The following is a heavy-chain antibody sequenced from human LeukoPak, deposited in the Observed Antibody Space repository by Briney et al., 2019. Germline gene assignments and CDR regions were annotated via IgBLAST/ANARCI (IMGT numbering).Heavy chain of an antibody. CDR3: AGDLREGGYSYKWFDP. Sequence: ASVKVSCKASGYTFTSYGISWVRQAPGQGLEWMGWISTNNGNTNYAQKLQGRVTITTDTSTTKASMELKSLRSDDEAVSYCAGDLREGGYSYKWFDPWGQGTLVTVSS. J-gene: IGHJ5*02. V-gene: IGHV1-18*01. CDR2: ISTNNGNT. D-gene: IGHD3-22*01. CDR1: GYTFTSYG.